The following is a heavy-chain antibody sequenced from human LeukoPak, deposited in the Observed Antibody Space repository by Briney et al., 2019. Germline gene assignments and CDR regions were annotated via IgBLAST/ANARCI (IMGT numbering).Heavy chain of an antibody. D-gene: IGHD3-10*02. Sequence: GGSLRLSCTVSGFTLSSYEMSWIRQAPGQGLEWVSSIEYSETGTHYADSVKGRFTISRDNSKNTLYLQMNSLSAEDTAFYYCAKEELRRITMWGYMDVWGKGTTVTISS. J-gene: IGHJ6*03. CDR1: GFTLSSYE. CDR3: AKEELRRITMWGYMDV. CDR2: IEYSETGT. V-gene: IGHV3-23*01.